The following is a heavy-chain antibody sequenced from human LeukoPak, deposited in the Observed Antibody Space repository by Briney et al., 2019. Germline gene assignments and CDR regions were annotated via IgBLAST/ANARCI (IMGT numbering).Heavy chain of an antibody. J-gene: IGHJ3*02. CDR3: ARGITLI. CDR1: GFTFSDHY. CDR2: TRNKANSYTT. V-gene: IGHV3-72*01. Sequence: GGSLRLSCAASGFTFSDHYMDWVRQAPGKGLEWVGRTRNKANSYTTEYAASVKGRFTISRDDSKNSLYLQMNSLRAEDTAVYYCARGITLIWGQGTMVTVSS. D-gene: IGHD3-10*01.